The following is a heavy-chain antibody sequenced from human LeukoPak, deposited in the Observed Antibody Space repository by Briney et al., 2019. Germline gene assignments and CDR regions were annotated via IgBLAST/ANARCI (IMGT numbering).Heavy chain of an antibody. CDR2: INPNSGGT. Sequence: GASVNVSCKASGYTFTGYYMHWVRQAPGQGLEWMGWINPNSGGTNYAQKFQGRVTMTRDTSISAAYMELSRLRSDDTAVYYCARGDYVWGSYLPTYYFDYWGQGTLVTVSS. CDR1: GYTFTGYY. D-gene: IGHD3-16*02. V-gene: IGHV1-2*02. CDR3: ARGDYVWGSYLPTYYFDY. J-gene: IGHJ4*02.